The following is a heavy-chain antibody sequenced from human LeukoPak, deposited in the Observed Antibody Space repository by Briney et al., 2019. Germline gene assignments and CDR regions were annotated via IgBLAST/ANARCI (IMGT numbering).Heavy chain of an antibody. D-gene: IGHD2-21*01. Sequence: GGSLRLSCAASGFTFSNYGMSWVRQAPGKGLEWVSAISGSGVTTYYADPVKGRFTISRDNSKHTLYLQMNSLRAEDTAVYYCAKEPLYYYWGQGTLVTVSS. V-gene: IGHV3-23*01. J-gene: IGHJ4*02. CDR3: AKEPLYYY. CDR2: ISGSGVTT. CDR1: GFTFSNYG.